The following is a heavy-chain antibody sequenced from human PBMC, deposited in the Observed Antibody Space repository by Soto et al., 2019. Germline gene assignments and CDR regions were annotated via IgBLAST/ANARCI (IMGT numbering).Heavy chain of an antibody. CDR2: INHSGST. D-gene: IGHD3-22*01. CDR1: GGSFSGYY. V-gene: IGHV4-34*01. J-gene: IGHJ6*02. CDR3: ARRLYYDSSGFEGGGMDV. Sequence: ETLSLTCAVYGGSFSGYYWSWIRQPPGKGLEWIGEINHSGSTSYNPSLKSRVTISVDTSKNQFSLKLSSVTAADTAVYYCARRLYYDSSGFEGGGMDVWGQGTTVTVSS.